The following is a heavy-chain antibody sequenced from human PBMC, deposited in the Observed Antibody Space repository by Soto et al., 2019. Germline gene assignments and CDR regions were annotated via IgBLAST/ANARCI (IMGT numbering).Heavy chain of an antibody. Sequence: EVQLLESGGGLVQPGVSLRLSCAASGFTFSSYAMSWVRQAPGKGLEWVSAISGSGGSTYYADSVKGRFTISRDNSKNTLYLQMNSLRAEDTAVYYCAKDPRRTVQWLTTSFYMDVWGKGTTVTVSS. CDR2: ISGSGGST. V-gene: IGHV3-23*01. CDR1: GFTFSSYA. CDR3: AKDPRRTVQWLTTSFYMDV. J-gene: IGHJ6*03. D-gene: IGHD6-19*01.